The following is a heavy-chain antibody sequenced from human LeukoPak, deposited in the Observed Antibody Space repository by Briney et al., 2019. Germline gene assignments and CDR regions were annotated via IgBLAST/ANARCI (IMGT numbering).Heavy chain of an antibody. D-gene: IGHD2-2*01. Sequence: GRSLRLSCAASGFTFSSYAMSWVRQAPGKGLEWVSTINGHGDTTYYADSVKGRFTISRDNSQNTLYLQMSSLRAEDTAVYYCAKQLLSTRGSGLEVWGRGTTVTVSS. J-gene: IGHJ6*02. CDR1: GFTFSSYA. CDR3: AKQLLSTRGSGLEV. CDR2: INGHGDTT. V-gene: IGHV3-23*01.